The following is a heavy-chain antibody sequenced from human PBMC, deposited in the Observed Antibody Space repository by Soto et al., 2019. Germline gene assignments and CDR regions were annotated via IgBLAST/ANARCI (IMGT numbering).Heavy chain of an antibody. CDR2: IFSNDEK. J-gene: IGHJ5*02. Sequence: QVTVKESGPVLVKPTETLTLTCTASGFSRSNAGLGLSWIRQPPGNALEWLAHIFSNDEKSYSTSLKSRLTISKDTSKSQVVLIMTNMDPVDTATYYCASTYSTSWYWFDPWGQGTLVTVSS. CDR1: GFSRSNAGLG. V-gene: IGHV2-26*04. D-gene: IGHD6-13*01. CDR3: ASTYSTSWYWFDP.